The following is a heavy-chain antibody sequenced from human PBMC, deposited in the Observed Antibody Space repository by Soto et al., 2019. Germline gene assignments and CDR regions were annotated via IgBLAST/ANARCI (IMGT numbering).Heavy chain of an antibody. J-gene: IGHJ6*03. CDR3: ARNPRAVAAMHMDV. Sequence: QVQPVQSGAEVKKPGSSVKVSCKASGGTFSSYAFNWVRQAPGQGLEWMGRIIPILGIGDYAQRFQGRVTITADKSTSTVYMELSSLRSEDTAVYYCARNPRAVAAMHMDVWGKGTMVTVSS. CDR1: GGTFSSYA. V-gene: IGHV1-69*04. D-gene: IGHD6-19*01. CDR2: IIPILGIG.